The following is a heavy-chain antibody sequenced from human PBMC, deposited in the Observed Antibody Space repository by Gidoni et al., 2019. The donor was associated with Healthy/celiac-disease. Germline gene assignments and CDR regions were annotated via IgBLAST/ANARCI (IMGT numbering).Heavy chain of an antibody. D-gene: IGHD2-2*01. Sequence: QVQLQQWGAGLLKPSETLSLTCAVYGGSFSVYYWSWIRQPPGKGLEWIGEINHSGSTNYNPSLKSRVTISVDTSKNQFSLKLSSVTAADTAVYYCAREDHLGYCSSTSCQTGGDGGYWGQGTLVTVSS. V-gene: IGHV4-34*01. CDR3: AREDHLGYCSSTSCQTGGDGGY. CDR2: INHSGST. J-gene: IGHJ4*02. CDR1: GGSFSVYY.